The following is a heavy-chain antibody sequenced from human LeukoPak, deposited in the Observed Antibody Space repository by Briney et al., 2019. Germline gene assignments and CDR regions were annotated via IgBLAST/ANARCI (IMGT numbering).Heavy chain of an antibody. Sequence: SETLSLTCTVSGASINSGSYYWSWLRQPAGKGLEFIGHFSSSGSTNYDPSLRSRITISVDTSKNQFSLKVSSVTAADTAVYYCATDFGDSSGWYRFWGQGTLVTVSS. CDR1: GASINSGSYY. V-gene: IGHV4-61*09. CDR2: FSSSGST. D-gene: IGHD6-19*01. J-gene: IGHJ4*02. CDR3: ATDFGDSSGWYRF.